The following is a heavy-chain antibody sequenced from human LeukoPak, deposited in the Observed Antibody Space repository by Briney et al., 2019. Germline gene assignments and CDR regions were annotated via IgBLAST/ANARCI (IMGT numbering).Heavy chain of an antibody. J-gene: IGHJ4*02. D-gene: IGHD3-22*01. CDR1: GASISSYY. Sequence: SETLSLTCTVSGASISSYYWSWIRQPPGRGLEWIGYIYYSGSTNYNPALKSRVTISEDTSKNQISLKLSSVTAADTAVYYCARVRGYYDSSGYDYWGQGTLVTVSS. CDR3: ARVRGYYDSSGYDY. V-gene: IGHV4-59*01. CDR2: IYYSGST.